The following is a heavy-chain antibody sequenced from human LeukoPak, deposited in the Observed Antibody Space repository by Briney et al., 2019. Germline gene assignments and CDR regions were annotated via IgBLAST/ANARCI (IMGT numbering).Heavy chain of an antibody. CDR2: ISYDGSNK. Sequence: PGGSLRLSCAASGFTFSSYGMHWVRQAPGKGLEWVAVISYDGSNKYYADSVKGRFTISRDNSKNTLYLQMNSLRAEDTAVYYCAKPPDLLLWFGESPYAFDIWGQGTMVTVSS. D-gene: IGHD3-10*01. CDR3: AKPPDLLLWFGESPYAFDI. V-gene: IGHV3-30*18. CDR1: GFTFSSYG. J-gene: IGHJ3*02.